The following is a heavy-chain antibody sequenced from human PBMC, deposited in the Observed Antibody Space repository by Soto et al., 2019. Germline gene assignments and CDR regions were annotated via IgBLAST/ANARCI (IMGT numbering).Heavy chain of an antibody. D-gene: IGHD3-10*01. V-gene: IGHV3-74*01. CDR2: IKSDGSSP. J-gene: IGHJ5*02. Sequence: EVQLVASGGGLVQPGGSLRLSCAASGVSFSTYWMHWVRQPPGKGLVWVSRIKSDGSSPSYADTVKGRFTISSDSAKNTLYLQMNSLRAEDTSIYYCGILIHYNASGSATNRFDPWGQGTLVTVSS. CDR1: GVSFSTYW. CDR3: GILIHYNASGSATNRFDP.